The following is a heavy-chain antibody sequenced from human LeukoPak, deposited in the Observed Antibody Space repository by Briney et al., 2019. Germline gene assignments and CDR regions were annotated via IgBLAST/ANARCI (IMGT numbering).Heavy chain of an antibody. J-gene: IGHJ2*01. D-gene: IGHD2-21*02. V-gene: IGHV4-39*01. Sequence: SETLSLTCTVSGDSITSRSYYCAWVRQPPGKGMEWIASFYAGGSSYYNPALVSRVSRSVHASKNLFSHKPPSVTAADTAVYYCARHPDHGGCGGDCTFWFFDLWGHGTLVTVSS. CDR1: GDSITSRSYY. CDR2: FYAGGSS. CDR3: ARHPDHGGCGGDCTFWFFDL.